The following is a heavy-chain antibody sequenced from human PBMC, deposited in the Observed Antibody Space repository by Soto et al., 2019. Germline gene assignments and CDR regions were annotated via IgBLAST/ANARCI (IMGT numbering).Heavy chain of an antibody. CDR2: IYYTGTT. D-gene: IGHD3-3*01. J-gene: IGHJ4*02. CDR1: GASISSYY. V-gene: IGHV4-59*12. CDR3: VRYDSWTVHYYFDS. Sequence: SETLSLSCTVSGASISSYYLSWIRQPAGKGLEWIGHIYYTGTTNYNPSLKSRVMMSVDTSKNQFSLKLRSVTAADTAVYYCVRYDSWTVHYYFDSWGQGTLVNVSS.